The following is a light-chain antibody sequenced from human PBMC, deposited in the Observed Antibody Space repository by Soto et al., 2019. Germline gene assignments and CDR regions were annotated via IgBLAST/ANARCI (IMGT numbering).Light chain of an antibody. CDR2: WAS. J-gene: IGKJ2*01. Sequence: DIVMTQSPDSLAVSLGERATINCKSSQSVLYSSNNKNFLAWYQQKSGQPPKMLIYWASTRESGVPDRFSGSGSGTDFTLTISSLQAEDVAVYYCQQYYSSLYTFGQGTKLESK. CDR1: QSVLYSSNNKNF. V-gene: IGKV4-1*01. CDR3: QQYYSSLYT.